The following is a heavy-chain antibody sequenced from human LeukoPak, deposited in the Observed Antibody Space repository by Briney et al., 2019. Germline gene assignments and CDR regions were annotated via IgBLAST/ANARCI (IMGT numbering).Heavy chain of an antibody. CDR2: IYTSGST. Sequence: PSETLSLTCTVSGGSISSRSYYWSWIRQPAGKGLEWIGRIYTSGSTNYNPSLKSRVTMSVDTSKNQFSLKLSSVTAADTAVYYCARGGRLWFGVRTGYFDLWGRGTLVTVSS. J-gene: IGHJ2*01. CDR3: ARGGRLWFGVRTGYFDL. D-gene: IGHD3-10*01. CDR1: GGSISSRSYY. V-gene: IGHV4-61*02.